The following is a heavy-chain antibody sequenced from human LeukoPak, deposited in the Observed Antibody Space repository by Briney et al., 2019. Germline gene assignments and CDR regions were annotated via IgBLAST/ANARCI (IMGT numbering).Heavy chain of an antibody. CDR2: INWNGGST. Sequence: GGSLRLSCAASGFTFDDYGMSWGRQAPGKGLEWGSGINWNGGSTGYADSVKGRFTISRDNAKNSLYLQMNSLRAEDTALYHCTRAPPTTTDYGDYLTRWDYFDYWGQGTLVTVSS. D-gene: IGHD4-17*01. CDR1: GFTFDDYG. J-gene: IGHJ4*02. V-gene: IGHV3-20*01. CDR3: TRAPPTTTDYGDYLTRWDYFDY.